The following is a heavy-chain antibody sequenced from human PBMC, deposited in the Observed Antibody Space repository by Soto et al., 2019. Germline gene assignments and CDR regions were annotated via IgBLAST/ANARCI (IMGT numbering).Heavy chain of an antibody. D-gene: IGHD2-2*01. Sequence: GASVKVSCKASGYTFTSYGISWVRQAPGQGLERMGWISAYNGNTNYAQKLQGRVTMTTDTSTSTAYMELRSLRSDDTAVYYCARDRIVVVPAASYNWFDPWGQGTLVTVSS. J-gene: IGHJ5*02. V-gene: IGHV1-18*01. CDR2: ISAYNGNT. CDR3: ARDRIVVVPAASYNWFDP. CDR1: GYTFTSYG.